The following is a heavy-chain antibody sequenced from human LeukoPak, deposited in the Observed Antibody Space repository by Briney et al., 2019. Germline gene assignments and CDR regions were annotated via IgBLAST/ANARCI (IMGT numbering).Heavy chain of an antibody. J-gene: IGHJ5*02. V-gene: IGHV4-59*01. D-gene: IGHD4-17*01. CDR3: AREDHAYGDYVWFAP. Sequence: PSETLSLTCTVSGGSISSYYWSWIRQPPGKGLEWIGYIYYSGSTNYNPSLKSRVTISVDTSKNQFSLKLSSVTAADTAVYYCAREDHAYGDYVWFAPWGQGTLVTVSS. CDR2: IYYSGST. CDR1: GGSISSYY.